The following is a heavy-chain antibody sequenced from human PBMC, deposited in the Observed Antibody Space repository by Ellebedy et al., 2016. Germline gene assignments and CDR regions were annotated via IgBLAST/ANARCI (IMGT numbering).Heavy chain of an antibody. D-gene: IGHD1-1*01. J-gene: IGHJ6*02. CDR1: GYTLTELS. V-gene: IGHV1-24*01. CDR2: FDTEDGKT. Sequence: ASVKVSCXVSGYTLTELSMHWVRQAPGKGLEWMGGFDTEDGKTIYAQKFQGRVTMTEDTSTDTAYMELSSLRSEDTAVYYCATTTDYYGMDVWGQGTTVTVSS. CDR3: ATTTDYYGMDV.